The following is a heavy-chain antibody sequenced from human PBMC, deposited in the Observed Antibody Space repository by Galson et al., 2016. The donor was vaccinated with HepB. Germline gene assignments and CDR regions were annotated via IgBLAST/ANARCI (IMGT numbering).Heavy chain of an antibody. CDR3: AREVKEYHDSSHSPGYNYYMDV. J-gene: IGHJ6*03. D-gene: IGHD3-22*01. CDR2: IYNSGST. Sequence: SETLSLTFAGSGCTISSTHWWSWVRQPPGKGLEWIGEIYNSGSTNYNPSLRGRVTLSVDKSKNQFPLSLSSVTAADTALYYCAREVKEYHDSSHSPGYNYYMDVWGKGTTVTVSS. V-gene: IGHV4-4*02. CDR1: GCTISSTHW.